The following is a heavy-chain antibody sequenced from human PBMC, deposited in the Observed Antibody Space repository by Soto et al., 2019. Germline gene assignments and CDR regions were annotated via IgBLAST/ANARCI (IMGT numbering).Heavy chain of an antibody. J-gene: IGHJ1*01. CDR1: GYTFPNYG. D-gene: IGHD2-21*02. V-gene: IGHV1-18*04. CDR3: ASDVSPYCGSYCYPGYCPQ. CDR2: ISAYNGNT. Sequence: QVQLVQSGVEVKKPGASVKVSCKASGYTFPNYGINWVRQAPGQGLEWMGWISAYNGNTDYAQKLQGSVTMTTDTSTTTAYMEVTNLGSADTALYSCASDVSPYCGSYCYPGYCPQWGEGTVVIASS.